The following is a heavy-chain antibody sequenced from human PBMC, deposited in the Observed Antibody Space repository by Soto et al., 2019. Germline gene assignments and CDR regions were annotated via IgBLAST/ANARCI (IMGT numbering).Heavy chain of an antibody. V-gene: IGHV1-45*02. CDR3: ASTRQDLRYGYDGNIPYWFDP. CDR2: ITPFNGNT. CDR1: GYTFTYRY. J-gene: IGHJ5*02. D-gene: IGHD5-12*01. Sequence: GASVKVSCKASGYTFTYRYLHWVRQAPGQALEWMGWITPFNGNTNYAQKFQDRVTITRDRSMSTAYMELSSLRSEDTAMYYCASTRQDLRYGYDGNIPYWFDPWGQGTLVTVSS.